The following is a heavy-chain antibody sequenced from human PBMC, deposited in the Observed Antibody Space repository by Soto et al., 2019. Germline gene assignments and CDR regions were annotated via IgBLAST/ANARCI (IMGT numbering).Heavy chain of an antibody. CDR3: ARYYDSSGGDWFDP. D-gene: IGHD3-22*01. CDR2: IYYSGST. CDR1: GGSISSGDYY. V-gene: IGHV4-30-4*01. Sequence: PSETLSLTCTVSGGSISSGDYYWIWIRHPPGKGLEWIGYIYYSGSTYYNPSLRSRVTISVDTSKNQFSLKLSSVTAADTAVYYCARYYDSSGGDWFDPWGRGTLVTVSS. J-gene: IGHJ5*02.